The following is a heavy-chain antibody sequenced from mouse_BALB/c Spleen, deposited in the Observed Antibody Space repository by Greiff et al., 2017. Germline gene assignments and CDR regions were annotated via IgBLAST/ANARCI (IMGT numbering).Heavy chain of an antibody. V-gene: IGHV2-9*02. CDR3: ARDRELPYARDY. CDR1: GFSLTSYG. D-gene: IGHD5-5*01. CDR2: IWAGGST. J-gene: IGHJ4*01. Sequence: VKVEESGPGLVAPSQSLSISCTVSGFSLTSYGVHWVRQPPGKGLEWLGVIWAGGSTNYNSAPMSRLSISKDNSKSQVFLKMNSLQTDDTAMYYCARDRELPYARDYWGQGTSVTVSS.